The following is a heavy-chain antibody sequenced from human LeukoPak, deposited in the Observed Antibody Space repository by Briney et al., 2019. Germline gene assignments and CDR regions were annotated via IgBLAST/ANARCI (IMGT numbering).Heavy chain of an antibody. J-gene: IGHJ6*03. D-gene: IGHD2-2*01. CDR1: GDSFRSGSYS. CDR3: ARAGAWVVPAAISFNNYYYYMDV. V-gene: IGHV4-30-2*01. CDR2: IYYGGST. Sequence: SETLSLTCTVSGDSFRSGSYSWSWIRQPPGKGLEWIGYIYYGGSTYYSPSLKGRVTISLDMSTNQFSLNLSSVTAADTAVYYCARAGAWVVPAAISFNNYYYYMDVWGKGTTVTVPS.